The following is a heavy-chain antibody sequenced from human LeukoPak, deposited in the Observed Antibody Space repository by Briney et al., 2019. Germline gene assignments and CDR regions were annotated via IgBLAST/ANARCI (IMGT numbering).Heavy chain of an antibody. CDR2: IRYDGSNK. CDR1: GFTFSSYG. Sequence: PGGSLRLSCAASGFTFSSYGMHWVRQAPGKGLEWVAFIRYDGSNKYYADSVKGRFTISRDNSKNTLYLQMISLRAEGTAVYYCAKEGLRFLEWLIYFDYWGQGTLVTVSS. D-gene: IGHD3-3*01. CDR3: AKEGLRFLEWLIYFDY. V-gene: IGHV3-30*02. J-gene: IGHJ4*02.